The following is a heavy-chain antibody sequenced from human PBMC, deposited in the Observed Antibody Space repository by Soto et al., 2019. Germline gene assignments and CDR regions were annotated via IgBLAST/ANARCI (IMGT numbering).Heavy chain of an antibody. D-gene: IGHD3-22*01. J-gene: IGHJ3*02. CDR2: ISAYNGNT. CDR3: ARDEIRYYYDSSGYTAFDI. V-gene: IGHV1-18*01. CDR1: GYTFTSYG. Sequence: QVQLVQSGAEVKKPGASVKVSCKASGYTFTSYGISWVRQAPGQGLEWMGWISAYNGNTNYAQKLQGRVTMTTDTSTSTAYVELRNLRSDDTAVYYCARDEIRYYYDSSGYTAFDIWGQGTIVTVTS.